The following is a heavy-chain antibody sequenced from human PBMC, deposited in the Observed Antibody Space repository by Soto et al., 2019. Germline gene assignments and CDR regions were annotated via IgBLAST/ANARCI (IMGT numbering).Heavy chain of an antibody. J-gene: IGHJ5*01. Sequence: EVPLVESGGGVVRPGGSLRLACAVSGFSFDEYGMSWVRQVPGKGPEWVAGIHRNGGSTGYADSVKGRFTISRDDAKNSLYLRMNSLRAEDTTFYYCARDHRWGYEYGDYGDSWGHGTLVTVSS. CDR1: GFSFDEYG. V-gene: IGHV3-20*04. CDR3: ARDHRWGYEYGDYGDS. D-gene: IGHD4-17*01. CDR2: IHRNGGST.